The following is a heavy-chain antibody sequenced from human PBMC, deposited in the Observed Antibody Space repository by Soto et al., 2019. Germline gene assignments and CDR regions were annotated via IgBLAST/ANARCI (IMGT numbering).Heavy chain of an antibody. J-gene: IGHJ4*02. CDR1: GFTFSSYT. CDR2: ISGSGGST. V-gene: IGHV3-23*01. CDR3: VRRGVYKPDF. D-gene: IGHD1-1*01. Sequence: HPGGSLRLSCTASGFTFSSYTMNWVRQAPGKGPECVGGISGSGGSTHYTDSVKGRFTISRDNSKDTLFLQMNSLRVDDTAVYYCVRRGVYKPDFWGQGTLVTVSS.